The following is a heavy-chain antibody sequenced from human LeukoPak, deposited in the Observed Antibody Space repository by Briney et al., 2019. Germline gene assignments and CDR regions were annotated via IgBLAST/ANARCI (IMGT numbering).Heavy chain of an antibody. CDR1: GYTFTSYG. V-gene: IGHV1-18*01. CDR2: ISAYNGNT. D-gene: IGHD6-13*01. CDR3: ARKGDSSSWKDAYFYAFDI. J-gene: IGHJ3*02. Sequence: GASVKVSCKASGYTFTSYGISWVRQAPGQGLEWMGWISAYNGNTNYAQKFQGRVTITTDESTSTAYMELSSLRSEDTAVYYCARKGDSSSWKDAYFYAFDIWGQGTMVTVSS.